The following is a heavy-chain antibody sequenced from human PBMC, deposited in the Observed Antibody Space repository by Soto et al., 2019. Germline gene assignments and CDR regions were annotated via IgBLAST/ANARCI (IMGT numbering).Heavy chain of an antibody. D-gene: IGHD5-12*01. CDR2: INLNSGGT. CDR3: ARDLGGYDFYGPDT. V-gene: IGHV1-2*02. Sequence: ASVEVSCKASAYTFTDSSMHWVRQAPRQGLEWMGWINLNSGGTYYAQKFQGRVTMTWDTSIKTSYMELSGLNSNDTAMYYCARDLGGYDFYGPDTWAQGTMVTVSS. CDR1: AYTFTDSS. J-gene: IGHJ5*02.